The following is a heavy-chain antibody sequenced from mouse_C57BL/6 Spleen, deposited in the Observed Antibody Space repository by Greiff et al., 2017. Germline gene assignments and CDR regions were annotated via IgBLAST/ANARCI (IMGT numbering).Heavy chain of an antibody. Sequence: VQLQQPGAELVRPGTSVKLSCKASGYTFTSYWMHWVKQRPGQGLEWIGVIDPSDSYTNYNQKFKGKATLTVDTSSSTAYMQLSSLTSEDSAVYYCARRDYDRGYYAMDYWGQGTSVTVSS. CDR3: ARRDYDRGYYAMDY. V-gene: IGHV1-59*01. CDR2: IDPSDSYT. J-gene: IGHJ4*01. CDR1: GYTFTSYW. D-gene: IGHD2-4*01.